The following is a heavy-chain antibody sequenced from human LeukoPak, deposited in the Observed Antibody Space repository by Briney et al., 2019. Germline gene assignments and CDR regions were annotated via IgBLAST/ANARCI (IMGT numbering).Heavy chain of an antibody. V-gene: IGHV3-9*01. Sequence: PGGSLRLSCAASGFTFDDYAMHWVRQAPGKGLEWVSGISWNSGSIGYADSVKGRFTISRDNAKNSLYLQMNSLRAEDTALYYCAKDTKYYYYYYGMDVWGQGTTVTVSS. CDR2: ISWNSGSI. CDR1: GFTFDDYA. J-gene: IGHJ6*02. CDR3: AKDTKYYYYYYGMDV.